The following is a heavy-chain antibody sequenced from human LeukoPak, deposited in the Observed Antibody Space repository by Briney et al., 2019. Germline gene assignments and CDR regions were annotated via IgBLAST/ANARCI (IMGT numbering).Heavy chain of an antibody. CDR3: ARVRTVGYYYGSGSYSPYFDY. CDR1: GFTFSDYY. CDR2: ISSSGSTI. Sequence: GWSLRLFCAASGFTFSDYYISWIRQAPGKGLEWVSYISSSGSTIYYADSVKGRFTISRDNAKNSLYLQMNSLRAEDTAVYYCARVRTVGYYYGSGSYSPYFDYWGQGTLVTVSS. V-gene: IGHV3-11*01. J-gene: IGHJ4*02. D-gene: IGHD3-10*01.